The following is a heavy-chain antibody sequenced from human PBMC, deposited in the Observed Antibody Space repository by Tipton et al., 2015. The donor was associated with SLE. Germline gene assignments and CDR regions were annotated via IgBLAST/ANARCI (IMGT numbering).Heavy chain of an antibody. CDR1: GFTFSSYA. Sequence: LRLSCAASGFTFSSYAMSWIRQPPGKGLEWIGSIYCSGSTNYNPSLKSRVTISVDTSKNQFSLKLSSVTAADTAVYYCARGGSRAGYFDLWGRGTLVTVSS. D-gene: IGHD6-6*01. CDR3: ARGGSRAGYFDL. V-gene: IGHV4-59*12. CDR2: IYCSGST. J-gene: IGHJ2*01.